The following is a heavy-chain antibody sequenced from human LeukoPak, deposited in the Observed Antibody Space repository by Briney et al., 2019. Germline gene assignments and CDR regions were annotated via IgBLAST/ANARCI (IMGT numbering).Heavy chain of an antibody. CDR3: ARGSTQYSSGWYGLDY. Sequence: GGALRLSCAGSGFTFSSYWRHWVRQAPGKGGVWVSRVNSDGSSTTYADSVKGRFTISRDNAKKTLYLQMNSLTAEDTAVYYCARGSTQYSSGWYGLDYWGQGTLVTVSS. D-gene: IGHD6-19*01. CDR1: GFTFSSYW. V-gene: IGHV3-74*01. CDR2: VNSDGSST. J-gene: IGHJ4*02.